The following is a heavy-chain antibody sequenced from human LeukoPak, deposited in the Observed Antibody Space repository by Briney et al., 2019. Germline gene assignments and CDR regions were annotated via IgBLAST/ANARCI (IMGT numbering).Heavy chain of an antibody. CDR2: ISAYNGNR. CDR1: GYTFTSYG. J-gene: IGHJ4*02. Sequence: ASVKVSCKASGYTFTSYGISWVRQAPGQGLEWMGWISAYNGNRNYAQKLQGRVTMPTDTSTSTAYMELRSLRSDDTAVYYCARYLNYYDSSGYEWGQGTLVTVSS. D-gene: IGHD3-22*01. CDR3: ARYLNYYDSSGYE. V-gene: IGHV1-18*01.